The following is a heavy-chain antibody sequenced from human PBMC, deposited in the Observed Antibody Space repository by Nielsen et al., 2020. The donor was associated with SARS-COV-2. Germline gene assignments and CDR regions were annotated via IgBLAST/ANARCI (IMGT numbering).Heavy chain of an antibody. V-gene: IGHV3-9*01. D-gene: IGHD6-6*01. J-gene: IGHJ6*03. Sequence: SLKISCAASGFTFDDYAMHWVRQVPGKGLEWVSGISWNSGKTDYADSVKGRFTISRDNAKNSLYLQMNSLRAEDTAFYYCTKDSSSADYYYYYMDVWGKGTTVTVSS. CDR1: GFTFDDYA. CDR2: ISWNSGKT. CDR3: TKDSSSADYYYYYMDV.